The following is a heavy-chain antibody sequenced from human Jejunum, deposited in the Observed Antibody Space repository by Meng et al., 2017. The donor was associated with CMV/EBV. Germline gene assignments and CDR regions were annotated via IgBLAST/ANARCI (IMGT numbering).Heavy chain of an antibody. CDR2: MYWDNDA. V-gene: IGHV2-5*02. D-gene: IGHD3-10*01. CDR3: AHTLYPTSYYFDA. CDR1: GFSLTTYGMG. J-gene: IGHJ5*01. Sequence: QITLKESGPTPVAPXXTPRSTCTFSGFSLTTYGMGVGWIRQPPGEALEWLSAMYWDNDARYSPSLRSRLSITKDTSKNQVVLTMTNLGPVDTATYYCAHTLYPTSYYFDAWGHGALVIVSS.